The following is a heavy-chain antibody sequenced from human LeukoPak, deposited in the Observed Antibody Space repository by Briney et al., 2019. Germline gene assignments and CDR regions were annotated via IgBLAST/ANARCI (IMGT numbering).Heavy chain of an antibody. V-gene: IGHV4-4*07. J-gene: IGHJ4*02. D-gene: IGHD3-10*01. CDR3: ARDTGYYFGSGNYLYYFDY. Sequence: PSETLSLTCTVFGGSISSDYWSWIRQPAGKGLEWIGRMYTSGSTNYNPSLKSRVTMSVDTSNNQFSLKLSSVTAADTAVYYCARDTGYYFGSGNYLYYFDYWGQGTLVTVSS. CDR1: GGSISSDY. CDR2: MYTSGST.